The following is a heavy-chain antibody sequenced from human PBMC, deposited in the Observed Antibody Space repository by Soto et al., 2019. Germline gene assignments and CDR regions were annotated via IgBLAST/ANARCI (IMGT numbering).Heavy chain of an antibody. CDR2: IYYSGST. D-gene: IGHD2-2*02. CDR1: GGSISSGGYY. CDR3: ARGGAGIVVVPAAISFRSRYYGMDV. V-gene: IGHV4-31*03. Sequence: PSETLSLTCTVSGGSISSGGYYWSWIRQHPGKGLEWIGYIYYSGSTYYNPSLKSRVTISVDTSKNQFSLKLSSVTAADTAVYYCARGGAGIVVVPAAISFRSRYYGMDVWGQGTTVTVSS. J-gene: IGHJ6*02.